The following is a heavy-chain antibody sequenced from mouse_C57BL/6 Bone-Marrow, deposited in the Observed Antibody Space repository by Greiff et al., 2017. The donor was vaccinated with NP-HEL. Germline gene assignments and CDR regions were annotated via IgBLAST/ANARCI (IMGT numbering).Heavy chain of an antibody. D-gene: IGHD2-1*01. CDR1: GFSFNTYA. V-gene: IGHV10-1*01. Sequence: EVQGVESGGGLVQPKGSLKLSCAASGFSFNTYAMNWVRQAPGKGLEWVARIRSKSNNYATYYADSVKDRFTISRDDSESMLYLQMNNLKTEDTAMYYCVRQGGYYCNYVLYWYFDVWGTGTTVTVSS. CDR3: VRQGGYYCNYVLYWYFDV. J-gene: IGHJ1*03. CDR2: IRSKSNNYAT.